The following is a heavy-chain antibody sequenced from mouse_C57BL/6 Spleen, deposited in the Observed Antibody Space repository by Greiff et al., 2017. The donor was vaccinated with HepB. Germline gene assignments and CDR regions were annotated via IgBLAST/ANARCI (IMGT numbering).Heavy chain of an antibody. CDR1: GYTFTDYY. CDR2: INPNNGGT. J-gene: IGHJ1*03. V-gene: IGHV1-26*01. CDR3: ARERSGYFDV. Sequence: EVQLHQSGPELVKPGASVKISCKASGYTFTDYYMNWVKQSHGKSLEWIGDINPNNGGTSYNQKFKGKATLTVDKSSSTAYMELRSLTSEDSAVYYCARERSGYFDVWGTGTTVTVSS.